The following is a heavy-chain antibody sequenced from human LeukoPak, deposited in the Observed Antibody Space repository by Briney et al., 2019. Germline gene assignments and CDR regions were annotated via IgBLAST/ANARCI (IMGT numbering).Heavy chain of an antibody. CDR2: INPSGGST. CDR1: GYTFTSYY. D-gene: IGHD1-26*01. Sequence: ASVKASCKASGYTFTSYYMHWVRQAPGQGLEWMGIINPSGGSTSYAQKFQGRVTMTRDTSTSTVYMELSSLRSEDTAVYYCARAVGAGYYYYYGMDVWGQGTTVTVSS. CDR3: ARAVGAGYYYYYGMDV. V-gene: IGHV1-46*01. J-gene: IGHJ6*02.